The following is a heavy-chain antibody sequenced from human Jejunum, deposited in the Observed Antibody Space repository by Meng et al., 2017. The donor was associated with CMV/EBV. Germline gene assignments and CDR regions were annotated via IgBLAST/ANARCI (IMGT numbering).Heavy chain of an antibody. V-gene: IGHV7-4-1*02. CDR3: ARETLGYCSSTSCYIGPPDY. CDR2: INTNTWNP. J-gene: IGHJ4*02. Sequence: QLLLLESGVGLKKPWPSSKASCKASGYTFTSYAMNWVRLAPGPGLEWMGWINTNTWNPTYAQGFTGRFVFSLDTSVSTAYLQISSLKAEDTAVYYCARETLGYCSSTSCYIGPPDYWGQGTLVTVSS. D-gene: IGHD2-2*01. CDR1: GYTFTSYA.